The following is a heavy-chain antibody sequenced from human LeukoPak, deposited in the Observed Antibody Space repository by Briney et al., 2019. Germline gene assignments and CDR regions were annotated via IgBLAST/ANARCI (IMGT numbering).Heavy chain of an antibody. CDR1: GFTFSSYS. CDR2: ISSSSSTI. Sequence: PGGSLRLSCAASGFTFSSYSMNWVRQAPGKGLEWASYISSSSSTIYYADSVKGRFTISRDNAKNSLYLQMNSLRAEDTAVYYCARGRGDSSGAGDYWGQGTPVTVSS. J-gene: IGHJ4*02. CDR3: ARGRGDSSGAGDY. D-gene: IGHD3-22*01. V-gene: IGHV3-48*01.